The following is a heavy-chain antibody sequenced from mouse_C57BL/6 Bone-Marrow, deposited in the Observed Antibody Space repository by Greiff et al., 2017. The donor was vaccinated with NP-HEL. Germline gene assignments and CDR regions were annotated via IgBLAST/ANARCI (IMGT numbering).Heavy chain of an antibody. CDR2: ISSGGDYI. CDR3: TRDVETTVVAHYFDY. D-gene: IGHD1-1*01. Sequence: EVKLMESGEGLVKPGGSLKLSCAASGFTFSSYAMSWVRQTPEKRLEWVAYISSGGDYIYYADTVKGRFTISRANARNTLYLQMSSLKSEDTAMYYCTRDVETTVVAHYFDYWGQGTTLTVSS. CDR1: GFTFSSYA. V-gene: IGHV5-9-1*02. J-gene: IGHJ2*01.